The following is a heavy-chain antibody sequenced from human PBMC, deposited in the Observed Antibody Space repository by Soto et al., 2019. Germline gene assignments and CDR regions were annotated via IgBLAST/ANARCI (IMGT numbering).Heavy chain of an antibody. D-gene: IGHD3-10*01. CDR3: VRDSARTFDY. CDR2: ISNDDNSA. Sequence: EVHLVESGGGLVRPGGSLRLSCAASGFRFSAYWIHWVHQVPGKGLAWVSHISNDDNSATYADSVKGRFTISRDDAKNTVYLQMNSLRADDTAVYYCVRDSARTFDYWGRGTLVTVSS. V-gene: IGHV3-74*01. CDR1: GFRFSAYW. J-gene: IGHJ4*01.